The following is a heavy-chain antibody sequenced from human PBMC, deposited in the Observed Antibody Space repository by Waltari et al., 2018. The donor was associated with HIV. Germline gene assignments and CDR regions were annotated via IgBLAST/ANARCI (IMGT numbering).Heavy chain of an antibody. D-gene: IGHD2-8*01. Sequence: EVQLEESGGGLVQPGGSLRLSCAVSGFTFRSYWMSWVRQVPGKGLEWVDNIKQDGSEKHYVDSVKGRFTISRDNAKKSLYLQMNSLRAEDTAVYYCARMGLMVYAIGAFDIWGQGTMVTVSS. CDR3: ARMGLMVYAIGAFDI. CDR1: GFTFRSYW. V-gene: IGHV3-7*01. J-gene: IGHJ3*02. CDR2: IKQDGSEK.